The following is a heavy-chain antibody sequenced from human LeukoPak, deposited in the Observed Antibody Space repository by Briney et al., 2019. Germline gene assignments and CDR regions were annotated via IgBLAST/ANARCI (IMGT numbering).Heavy chain of an antibody. V-gene: IGHV3-9*01. Sequence: GGSLRLFCAASGLTFDDYAMHWVRQPPGKGLEWVSRISWNSGSIGYADSVKGRFIISRDNAKNSLYLQMNSLRAEDTAVYYCAELGITMIGGVWGKGTTVTISS. J-gene: IGHJ6*04. CDR2: ISWNSGSI. CDR3: AELGITMIGGV. CDR1: GLTFDDYA. D-gene: IGHD3-10*02.